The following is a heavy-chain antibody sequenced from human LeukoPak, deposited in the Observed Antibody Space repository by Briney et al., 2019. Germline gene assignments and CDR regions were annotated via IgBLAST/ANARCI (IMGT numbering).Heavy chain of an antibody. CDR1: GFAFSRSW. CDR2: IKEDGGRE. Sequence: PGGSLRLSCAASGFAFSRSWMTWIRQAPGKGLEFVANIKEDGGRENFASSVKGRFTISRDNAKDSLYLQMNNLRVEDTAAYYCARDGGYSAFDYWGQGALVTVSS. CDR3: ARDGGYSAFDY. D-gene: IGHD1-26*01. J-gene: IGHJ4*02. V-gene: IGHV3-7*01.